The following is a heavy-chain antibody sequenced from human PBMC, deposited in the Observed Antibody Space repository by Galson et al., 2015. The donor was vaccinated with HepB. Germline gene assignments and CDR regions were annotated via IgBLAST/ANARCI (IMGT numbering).Heavy chain of an antibody. J-gene: IGHJ4*02. D-gene: IGHD2/OR15-2a*01. CDR2: ISSSSSYT. CDR3: AKNRNYYFHY. Sequence: SLRLSCAASGFTFSDYYMSWIRQAPGKGLEWVSYISSSSSYTNYADSVKGRFTISRDNAKNSLYLQMNSLRAEDTAVYYCAKNRNYYFHYWGQGTLVTVSS. CDR1: GFTFSDYY. V-gene: IGHV3-11*06.